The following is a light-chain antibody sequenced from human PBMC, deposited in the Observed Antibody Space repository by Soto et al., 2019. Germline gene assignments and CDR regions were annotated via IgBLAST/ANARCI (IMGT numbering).Light chain of an antibody. Sequence: QSVLTQPASVSGSPGQSITISCTGTSSDVGGYNYVSWYQQHPGKAPKLMIYEVSNRPSGVSNRFSGSKSGNTASLTISGLQAEDDADYYCSSYTSSSRYVFGTGTKVTVL. CDR2: EVS. CDR3: SSYTSSSRYV. V-gene: IGLV2-14*01. J-gene: IGLJ1*01. CDR1: SSDVGGYNY.